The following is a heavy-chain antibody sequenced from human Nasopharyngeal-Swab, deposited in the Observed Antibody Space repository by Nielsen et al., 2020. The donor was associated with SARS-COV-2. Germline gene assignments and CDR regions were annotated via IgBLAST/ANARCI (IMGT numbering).Heavy chain of an antibody. CDR2: IKSRSDGGTT. CDR3: STGGYTSGLDY. CDR1: GLTFNYAW. J-gene: IGHJ4*02. D-gene: IGHD5-18*01. V-gene: IGHV3-15*01. Sequence: GGSLRLSCAASGLTFNYAWMSWVRQAPGRGLEWVGRIKSRSDGGTTYYAAPVKGRFTISRDDSENTVYLQMNSLQTDDTAVYYCSTGGYTSGLDYWGQGTLVTVSS.